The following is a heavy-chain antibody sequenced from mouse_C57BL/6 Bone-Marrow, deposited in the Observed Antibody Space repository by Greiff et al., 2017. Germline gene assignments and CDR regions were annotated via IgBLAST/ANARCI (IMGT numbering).Heavy chain of an antibody. CDR1: GYTFTSYW. CDR3: AREGYGSRGCDY. V-gene: IGHV1-52*01. CDR2: IDPSDSET. J-gene: IGHJ2*01. Sequence: VQLQQPGAELVRPGSSVKLSCKASGYTFTSYWMHWVKQRPIQGLEWIGNIDPSDSETHYNQKFKDKATLTVDKSSSTAYMQLSSLTSEDSAVYYCAREGYGSRGCDYWGQGTTLTVSS. D-gene: IGHD1-1*01.